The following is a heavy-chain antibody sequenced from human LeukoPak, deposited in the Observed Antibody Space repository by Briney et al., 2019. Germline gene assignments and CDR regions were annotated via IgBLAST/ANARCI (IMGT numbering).Heavy chain of an antibody. Sequence: SETLSLTCAVYGGSFSGYYWSWIRQPPGKGLEWIGEINHSGSTNYNPSLKSRVTISVDTSKNQFSLKLSSVTAADTAVYYCARGRDPSFFIQNYMDVWGKGTTVTVSS. CDR3: ARGRDPSFFIQNYMDV. CDR2: INHSGST. CDR1: GGSFSGYY. J-gene: IGHJ6*03. D-gene: IGHD2-21*01. V-gene: IGHV4-34*01.